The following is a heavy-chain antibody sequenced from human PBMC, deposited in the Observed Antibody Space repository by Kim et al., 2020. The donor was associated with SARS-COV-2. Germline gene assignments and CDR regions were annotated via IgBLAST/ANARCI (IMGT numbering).Heavy chain of an antibody. D-gene: IGHD1-26*01. J-gene: IGHJ4*02. CDR3: ARGRELLRH. CDR2: INHSGST. CDR1: GGSFSGYY. Sequence: SETLSLTCAVYGGSFSGYYWSWIRQPPGKGLEWIGEINHSGSTNYNPSLKSRVTISVDTSKNQFSLKLSSVTAADTAVYYCARGRELLRHWGQGTLVTVS. V-gene: IGHV4-34*01.